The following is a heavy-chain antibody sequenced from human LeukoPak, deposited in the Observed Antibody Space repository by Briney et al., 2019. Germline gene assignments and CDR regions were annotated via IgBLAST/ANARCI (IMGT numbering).Heavy chain of an antibody. Sequence: GGSLRLSCAASGFTFSSYWMHWVRHAPGKGLVWVSRINSDGSSTTYADSVKGRFTISRDNAKNTLYLQMNSLRAEDTAVYYCARDQRYCSSTSCPKNYYYYYGMDVWGKGTTVTVPS. CDR1: GFTFSSYW. D-gene: IGHD2-2*01. V-gene: IGHV3-74*01. CDR2: INSDGSST. CDR3: ARDQRYCSSTSCPKNYYYYYGMDV. J-gene: IGHJ6*04.